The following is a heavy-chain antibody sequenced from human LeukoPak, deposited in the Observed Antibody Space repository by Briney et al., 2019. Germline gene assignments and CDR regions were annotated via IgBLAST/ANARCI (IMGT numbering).Heavy chain of an antibody. J-gene: IGHJ4*02. CDR1: GFTFSSYG. CDR3: AKVIPHTYSYGT. V-gene: IGHV3-30*18. D-gene: IGHD5-18*01. CDR2: ISYDGSNK. Sequence: GGSLRLSCAASGFTFSSYGMHWVRQAPGKGLEWVAVISYDGSNKYYADSVKGRFTISRDNSKNTLYLQMNSLRAEDTAVYYCAKVIPHTYSYGTWGQGTLVTVSS.